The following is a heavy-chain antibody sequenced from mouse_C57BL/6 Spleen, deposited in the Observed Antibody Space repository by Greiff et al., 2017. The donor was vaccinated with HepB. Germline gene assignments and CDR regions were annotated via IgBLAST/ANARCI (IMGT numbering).Heavy chain of an antibody. Sequence: VHVKQSGPVLVKPGASVKMSCKASGYTFTDYYMNWVKQSHGKSLEWIGVINPYNGGTSYNQKFKGKATLTVDKSSSTAYMELNSLTSEDSAVYYCARRAVVATDCWGKGTTLAVSS. CDR1: GYTFTDYY. J-gene: IGHJ2*01. D-gene: IGHD1-1*01. CDR2: INPYNGGT. CDR3: ARRAVVATDC. V-gene: IGHV1-19*01.